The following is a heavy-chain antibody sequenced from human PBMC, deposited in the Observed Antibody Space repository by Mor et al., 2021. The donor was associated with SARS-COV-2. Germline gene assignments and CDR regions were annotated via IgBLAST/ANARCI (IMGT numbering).Heavy chain of an antibody. CDR1: G. CDR3: AHITVVTVSWYFDL. D-gene: IGHD2-15*01. Sequence: GVGWIRQPPGKALEWLALIYWDDDKRYSPSLKSRLTITKDTSKNQVVLTMTNMDPVDTATYYCAHITVVTVSWYFDLWGRGTLV. J-gene: IGHJ2*01. V-gene: IGHV2-5*02. CDR2: IYWDDDK.